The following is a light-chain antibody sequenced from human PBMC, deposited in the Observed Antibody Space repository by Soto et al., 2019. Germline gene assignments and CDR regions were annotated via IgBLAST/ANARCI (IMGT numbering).Light chain of an antibody. V-gene: IGKV1-5*01. Sequence: DIQMTQSPSTLSASVGDRVTITCRASQSISNWLAWYQQKPGKAPKFLIYDASSLESGVPSRFSGSGSGTEFTLTISTLQPDDFATYYCQQYNGYFGQGNKLEIK. J-gene: IGKJ2*01. CDR2: DAS. CDR1: QSISNW. CDR3: QQYNGY.